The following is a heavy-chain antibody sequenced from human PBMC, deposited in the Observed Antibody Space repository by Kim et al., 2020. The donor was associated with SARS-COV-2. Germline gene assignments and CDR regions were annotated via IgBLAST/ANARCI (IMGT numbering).Heavy chain of an antibody. CDR2: ISSSSSTI. Sequence: GGSLRLSCAASGFTFSSYSMNWVRQAPGKGLEWVSYISSSSSTIYYADSVKGRFTISRDNAKNSLYLQMNSLRDEDTAVYYCASLYYDILTGYYYYYYYGMDVWGQGTTVTVPS. CDR3: ASLYYDILTGYYYYYYYGMDV. D-gene: IGHD3-9*01. V-gene: IGHV3-48*02. J-gene: IGHJ6*02. CDR1: GFTFSSYS.